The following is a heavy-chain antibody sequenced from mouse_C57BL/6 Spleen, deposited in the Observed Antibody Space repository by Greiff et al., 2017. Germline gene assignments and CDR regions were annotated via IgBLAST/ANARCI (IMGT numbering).Heavy chain of an antibody. Sequence: EVKLVESGGGLVQPGGSMKLSCAASGFTFSDAWMDWVRQSPEKGLEWVAEIRNKANNHATYYAESVKGRFTISRDDSKSSVYLQMNSLRAEDTGIYYCTALSTVVDWYFDVWGTGTTVTVSS. D-gene: IGHD1-1*01. V-gene: IGHV6-6*01. CDR2: IRNKANNHAT. CDR3: TALSTVVDWYFDV. J-gene: IGHJ1*03. CDR1: GFTFSDAW.